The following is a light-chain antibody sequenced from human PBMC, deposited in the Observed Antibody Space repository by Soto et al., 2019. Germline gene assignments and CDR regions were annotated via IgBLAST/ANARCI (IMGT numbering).Light chain of an antibody. CDR3: LQDYNYPRT. J-gene: IGKJ1*01. Sequence: IQMTQSPLSLYSSVGDRVTIACRASQDIGKDLGWYQQKPGEPPELLISVASSLESGVPSRFSGSGFGSYFNLTISNLQPEDFATYYRLQDYNYPRTFGQGTKVDIK. V-gene: IGKV1-6*01. CDR2: VAS. CDR1: QDIGKD.